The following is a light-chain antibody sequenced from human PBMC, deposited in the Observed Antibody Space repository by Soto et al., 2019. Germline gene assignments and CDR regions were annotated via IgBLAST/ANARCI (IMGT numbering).Light chain of an antibody. V-gene: IGLV1-40*01. J-gene: IGLJ1*01. Sequence: QSALTQPPSVSGAPGQRVSISCTGSSTNIGAGYGVHWYQQRPGTAPKLLIVGGTIWPSGVPDRFSASTSGTAASLTISGLQTEDEADYFCFSFTTDWTHVFGTGTKVTVL. CDR1: STNIGAGYG. CDR2: GGT. CDR3: FSFTTDWTHV.